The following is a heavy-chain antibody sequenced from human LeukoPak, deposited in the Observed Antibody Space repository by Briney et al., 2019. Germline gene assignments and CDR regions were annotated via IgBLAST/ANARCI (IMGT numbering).Heavy chain of an antibody. CDR2: IWYGGSNR. CDR1: GFTFRGNG. D-gene: IGHD2-21*02. CDR3: ARDQGSSVTAMVGGHFDY. J-gene: IGHJ4*02. Sequence: GRSLRLSCAASGFTFRGNGMLGVRQSPGKGLEWVTIIWYGGSNRYYADSVEGLFTISRDNYKNALFLQMNSLTAEDTAVYYCARDQGSSVTAMVGGHFDYWGPGTLVTVSS. V-gene: IGHV3-33*01.